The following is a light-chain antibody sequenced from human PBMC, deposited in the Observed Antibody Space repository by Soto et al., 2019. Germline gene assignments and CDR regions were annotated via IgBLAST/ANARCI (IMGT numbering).Light chain of an antibody. CDR3: QQSYSTLSWT. CDR2: AAS. CDR1: QSISSY. V-gene: IGKV1-39*01. Sequence: DIQMTQSPSSLSASVGDRVTITCRASQSISSYLNWYQQKPVKAPKLLIYAASSLQSGVPSRFSGSGSGTDFTLTISSLQPEDFATYYCQQSYSTLSWTFGQGTKVEIK. J-gene: IGKJ1*01.